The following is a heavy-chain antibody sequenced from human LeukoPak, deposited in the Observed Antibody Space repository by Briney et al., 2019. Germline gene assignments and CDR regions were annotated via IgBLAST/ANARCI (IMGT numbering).Heavy chain of an antibody. Sequence: GGSLRPSCAASGFTFSNYNMNWVRQTPGKGLEWVSSITRGSIYTSYAHSVKGRFTISRDNAKNSLSLQMNSLRAEDTSVYYCARDWFHAIDYWGQGTLVTVSS. CDR1: GFTFSNYN. J-gene: IGHJ4*02. CDR3: ARDWFHAIDY. D-gene: IGHD2/OR15-2a*01. CDR2: ITRGSIYT. V-gene: IGHV3-21*01.